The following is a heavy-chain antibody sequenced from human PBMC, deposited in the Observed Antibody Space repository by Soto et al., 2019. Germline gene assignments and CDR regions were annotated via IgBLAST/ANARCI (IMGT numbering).Heavy chain of an antibody. Sequence: QVQLQESGPGPVKPSKTLSISCTVSGGSISRYYWSWIRQPPGKGLVWIGYIYYMGRTNYNPSLKSRVAISVDTSKNQSSLSLSSVTAADTAVYYCARAEAVAGRDCFDYWCQGTLVTVSS. CDR2: IYYMGRT. V-gene: IGHV4-59*01. D-gene: IGHD6-19*01. J-gene: IGHJ4*02. CDR3: ARAEAVAGRDCFDY. CDR1: GGSISRYY.